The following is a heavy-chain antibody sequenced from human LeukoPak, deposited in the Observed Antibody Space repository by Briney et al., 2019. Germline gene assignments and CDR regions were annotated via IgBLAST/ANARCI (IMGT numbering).Heavy chain of an antibody. J-gene: IGHJ4*02. CDR2: INPNSGGT. CDR1: GYTFTCYY. Sequence: ASVTVSCTASGYTFTCYYMHWVRQAPGQGLEWMGWINPNSGGTNYAQKFQGRVTMTRDTSISTAYMELSRLRSDDTAVYYCARDQSGSSGYSDYWGQGTLVTVSS. D-gene: IGHD3-22*01. CDR3: ARDQSGSSGYSDY. V-gene: IGHV1-2*02.